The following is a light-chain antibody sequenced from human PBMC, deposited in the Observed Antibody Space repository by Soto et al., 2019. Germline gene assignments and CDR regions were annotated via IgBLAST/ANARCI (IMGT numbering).Light chain of an antibody. CDR3: QTWGTGIWV. Sequence: QPVLTQSPSASASLGASVKLTCTLSSGHSSYAIAWHQQQPEKGPRYLMKLNSDGSHIKGDGIPDRFSGSSSGAERYLTISSLQSEDEAYYYCQTWGTGIWVFGGGTKVTVL. V-gene: IGLV4-69*01. J-gene: IGLJ3*02. CDR2: LNSDGSH. CDR1: SGHSSYA.